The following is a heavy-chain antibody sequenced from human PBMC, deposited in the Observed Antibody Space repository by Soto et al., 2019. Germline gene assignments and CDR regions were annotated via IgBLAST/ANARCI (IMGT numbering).Heavy chain of an antibody. V-gene: IGHV1-69*12. Sequence: QVQLVQSGAEVKKPESSVKVSCKAPGGTFSTYATSWVRQAPGQGLEWMGGIIPMFGTANYAQRFQDRVTITADESTNTVDMELSSLRSEDTAVYFCASGIQLWLRRINNGYSGWGQGTLVTVSS. CDR3: ASGIQLWLRRINNGYSG. CDR1: GGTFSTYA. D-gene: IGHD5-18*01. J-gene: IGHJ4*02. CDR2: IIPMFGTA.